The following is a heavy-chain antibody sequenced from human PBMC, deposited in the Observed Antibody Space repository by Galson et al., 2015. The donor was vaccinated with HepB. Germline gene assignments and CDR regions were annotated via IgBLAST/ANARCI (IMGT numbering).Heavy chain of an antibody. CDR2: ISGSGGST. V-gene: IGHV3-23*01. CDR1: GFTFSSYA. CDR3: AKDSGDIVATFGTFVFIY. J-gene: IGHJ4*02. D-gene: IGHD5-12*01. Sequence: SLRLSCAASGFTFSSYAMSWVRQAPGKGLEWVSAISGSGGSTYYADSVKGRFTISRDNSKNTLYLQMNSLRAEDTAVYYCAKDSGDIVATFGTFVFIYWGQGTLVTVSS.